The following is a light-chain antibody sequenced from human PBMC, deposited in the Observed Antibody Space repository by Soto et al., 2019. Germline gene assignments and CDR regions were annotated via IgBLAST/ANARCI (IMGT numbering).Light chain of an antibody. CDR3: QSYDRSLSGSV. V-gene: IGLV1-40*01. CDR2: GNS. CDR1: GSNIGAGYD. J-gene: IGLJ3*02. Sequence: QSVLTQPPSMSGAPGQRVAISCSGSGSNIGAGYDVHWYKQLPGTAPQVVIYGNSHRPSGVPDRFFGSKSGTSASLAITGLQAEDEADYYCQSYDRSLSGSVFGGGTQLTVL.